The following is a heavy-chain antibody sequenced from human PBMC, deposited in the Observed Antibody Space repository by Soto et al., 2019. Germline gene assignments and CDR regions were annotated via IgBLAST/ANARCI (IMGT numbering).Heavy chain of an antibody. D-gene: IGHD1-1*01. V-gene: IGHV1-8*01. CDR1: GYTFTTYD. CDR2: MSPNSGAT. Sequence: GASVKASCKASGYTFTTYDINWVRQATGQGLEWMGWMSPNSGATGYAQKFQGRVTMTRDTSISTAYMELSNLRSEDTAIYYCARGVDAGVDVWGQGTTVTVSS. J-gene: IGHJ6*02. CDR3: ARGVDAGVDV.